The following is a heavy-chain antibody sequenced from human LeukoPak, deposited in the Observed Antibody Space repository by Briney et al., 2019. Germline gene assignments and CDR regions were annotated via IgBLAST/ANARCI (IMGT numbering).Heavy chain of an antibody. CDR1: GFTVSSNY. CDR3: ASGSGSYRTPYYYMDV. J-gene: IGHJ6*03. CDR2: IYSGGST. Sequence: PGGSLRLSCAASGFTVSSNYMSCVRQAPGKGLEWCSVIYSGGSTYYADSVKGRFTISRDNSKNTLYLQMNSLRAEDTAVYYCASGSGSYRTPYYYMDVWGKGTTVTVSS. D-gene: IGHD3-10*01. V-gene: IGHV3-53*01.